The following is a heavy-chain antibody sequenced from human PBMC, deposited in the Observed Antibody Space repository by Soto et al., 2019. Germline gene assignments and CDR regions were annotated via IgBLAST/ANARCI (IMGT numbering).Heavy chain of an antibody. Sequence: QVQLVESGGGLVKPGGSLRLSCAASGFTFSDYYMSWIRQAPGKGLEWVSYISSSGSTIYYADSVKGRFTISRDNTKNSLYLQMNSLRAADTAVYYCAREPWKGPAAMLALYYYYYYMDVWGNVTTVTVSS. J-gene: IGHJ6*03. CDR1: GFTFSDYY. CDR3: AREPWKGPAAMLALYYYYYYMDV. V-gene: IGHV3-11*01. D-gene: IGHD2-2*01. CDR2: ISSSGSTI.